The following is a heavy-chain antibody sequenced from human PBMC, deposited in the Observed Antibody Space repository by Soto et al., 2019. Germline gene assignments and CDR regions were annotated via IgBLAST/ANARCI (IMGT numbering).Heavy chain of an antibody. J-gene: IGHJ5*02. Sequence: PGGSLRLSCAVSGFICSSYDMSWVRQAPGKGLEWVSAISGSGGSTYYADSVKGRFTISRDNSKNTLYLQMNSLRAEDTAVYYCAKSPMVYAKNNWFDPWGQGTLVTVSS. CDR2: ISGSGGST. CDR3: AKSPMVYAKNNWFDP. V-gene: IGHV3-23*01. CDR1: GFICSSYD. D-gene: IGHD2-8*01.